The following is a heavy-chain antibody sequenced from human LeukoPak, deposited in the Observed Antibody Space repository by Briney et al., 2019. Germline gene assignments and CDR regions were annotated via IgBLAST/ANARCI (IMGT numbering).Heavy chain of an antibody. V-gene: IGHV3-23*01. D-gene: IGHD3-16*01. CDR3: ARAGGIYFDF. Sequence: GGSLRLSCAASGFTFSSYAMSWVRQAPGKGLEWVSAISGSGGSTSYAQKFQGRVTMTRDTSTRTVYMELSSLRSEDTAVYYCARAGGIYFDFWGQGALVTVSS. J-gene: IGHJ4*02. CDR1: GFTFSSYA. CDR2: ISGSGGST.